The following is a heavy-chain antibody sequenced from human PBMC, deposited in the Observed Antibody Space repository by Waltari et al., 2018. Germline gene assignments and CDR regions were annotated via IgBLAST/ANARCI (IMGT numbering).Heavy chain of an antibody. CDR2: IYYSGST. D-gene: IGHD3-3*01. CDR3: ARMDYDFWSGYYGDAFDI. V-gene: IGHV4-59*11. Sequence: GGSISSHYWSWIRQPPGKGLEWIGYIYYSGSTNYNPSLKSRVTISVDTSKNQFSLKLSSVTAADTAVYYCARMDYDFWSGYYGDAFDIWGQGTMVTVSS. CDR1: GGSISSHY. J-gene: IGHJ3*02.